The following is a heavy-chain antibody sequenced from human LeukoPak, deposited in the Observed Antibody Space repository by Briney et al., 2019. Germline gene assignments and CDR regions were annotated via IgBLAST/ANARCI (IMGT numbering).Heavy chain of an antibody. CDR1: GYTFRNYG. Sequence: ASVKVSCKASGYTFRNYGIGWVRQAPGQGLEWMGWISAYNGNTNYAQKLQGRVTMTTDTSTSTAYMELRSLRSDDTAVYYCARAPTYYYDSSGFYFDYWGQGTLVTVSS. D-gene: IGHD3-22*01. V-gene: IGHV1-18*01. J-gene: IGHJ4*02. CDR2: ISAYNGNT. CDR3: ARAPTYYYDSSGFYFDY.